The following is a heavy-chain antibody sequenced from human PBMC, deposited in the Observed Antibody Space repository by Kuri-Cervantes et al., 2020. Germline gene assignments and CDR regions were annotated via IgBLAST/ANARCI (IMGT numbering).Heavy chain of an antibody. J-gene: IGHJ3*02. CDR1: GFAFSSYG. D-gene: IGHD2-15*01. V-gene: IGHV3-30*19. CDR3: AGYCSGGSCYSDSVWGNAFDI. CDR2: ISYDGSNK. Sequence: GGSLRLSCAASGFAFSSYGMHRVRQAPGKGLEWVAVISYDGSNKYYADSVKGRFTISRDNSKNTLYLQMNSLRAEDTAVYYCAGYCSGGSCYSDSVWGNAFDIWGQGTMVTVSS.